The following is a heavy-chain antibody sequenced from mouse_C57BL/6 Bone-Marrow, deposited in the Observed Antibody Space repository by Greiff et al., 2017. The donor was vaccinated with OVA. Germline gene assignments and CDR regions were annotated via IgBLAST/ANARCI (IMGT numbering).Heavy chain of an antibody. J-gene: IGHJ4*01. Sequence: VKVVESGPGLVQPSQSLSITCTVSGFALTSYGVHWVRQSPGKGLEWLGVICRGGSTDYNAAFMSRLSITKDNSKSQVFFKMNSLQADDTAIYYCAKGDDYHSMDYWGQGTSVTVSS. CDR2: ICRGGST. D-gene: IGHD2-4*01. CDR1: GFALTSYG. V-gene: IGHV2-5*01. CDR3: AKGDDYHSMDY.